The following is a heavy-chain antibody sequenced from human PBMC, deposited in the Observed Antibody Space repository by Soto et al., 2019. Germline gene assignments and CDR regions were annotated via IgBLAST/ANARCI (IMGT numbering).Heavy chain of an antibody. CDR1: GFTFSIYS. V-gene: IGHV3-23*01. CDR3: AKHQTSGATQAAFDY. D-gene: IGHD3-10*01. Sequence: GGSLRLSCAASGFTFSIYSMSWVRQAPGKGLEWVSSIRAGGDNTYYADSVKGRFTISRDNSKSKLYLQVNSLRAEDTAVYYCAKHQTSGATQAAFDYWGQGNLVTVSS. J-gene: IGHJ4*02. CDR2: IRAGGDNT.